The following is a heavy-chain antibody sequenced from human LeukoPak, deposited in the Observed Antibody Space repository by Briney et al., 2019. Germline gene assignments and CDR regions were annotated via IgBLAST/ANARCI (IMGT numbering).Heavy chain of an antibody. J-gene: IGHJ6*03. D-gene: IGHD6-13*01. CDR2: ISSSGSTI. CDR3: ARAEVGSSPLYYYYYYYMDV. CDR1: GFTFSDYY. V-gene: IGHV3-11*04. Sequence: PGGSLRLSCAASGFTFSDYYMSWIRQAPGKGLEWVSYISSSGSTIYYADSVKGRFTISRDNAKNSLYLQMNSLRAEDTAVYYCARAEVGSSPLYYYYYYYMDVWGKGTTVTVSS.